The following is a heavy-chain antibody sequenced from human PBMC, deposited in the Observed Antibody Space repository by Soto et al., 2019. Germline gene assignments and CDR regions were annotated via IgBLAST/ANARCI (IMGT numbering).Heavy chain of an antibody. CDR2: IWYDGSNK. J-gene: IGHJ4*02. CDR3: ARGTRYFDWLSHRFDY. D-gene: IGHD3-9*01. V-gene: IGHV3-33*01. Sequence: GGSLRLSCAASGFTFSSYGMHWVRQAPGKGLEWVAVIWYDGSNKYYADSVKGRFTISRDNSKNTLYLQMNSLRAEDTAVYYCARGTRYFDWLSHRFDYWGQGTLVTVSS. CDR1: GFTFSSYG.